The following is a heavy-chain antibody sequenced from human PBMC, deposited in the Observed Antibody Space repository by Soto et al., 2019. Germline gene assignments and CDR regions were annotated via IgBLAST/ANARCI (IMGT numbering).Heavy chain of an antibody. CDR3: ASPGYYFLH. D-gene: IGHD3-22*01. CDR2: ISSSSTTI. CDR1: GFTFSSYS. Sequence: GGSLRLSCAASGFTFSSYSMNWVRQAPGKGLEWVSYISSSSTTIYYADSVKGRFTISRDNAKNSLYLQMKSLRDEDTAVYYCASPGYYFLHWGQGTLVTVSS. V-gene: IGHV3-48*02. J-gene: IGHJ4*02.